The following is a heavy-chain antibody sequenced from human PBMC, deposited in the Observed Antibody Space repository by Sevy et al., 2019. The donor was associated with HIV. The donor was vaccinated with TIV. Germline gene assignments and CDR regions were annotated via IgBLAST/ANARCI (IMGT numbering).Heavy chain of an antibody. CDR2: ISGSGDDTI. V-gene: IGHV3-11*01. CDR1: GFILSDYY. D-gene: IGHD4-17*01. CDR3: ARDHVKDGDLGDYYYYAMDV. J-gene: IGHJ6*02. Sequence: GGSLRLSCAASGFILSDYYMSWVRQAPGKGLERVSYISGSGDDTIYYADSVKGRFTISRDNTKNSLYLQMNSLRAEDTAVYYCARDHVKDGDLGDYYYYAMDVWCQGTTVTVSS.